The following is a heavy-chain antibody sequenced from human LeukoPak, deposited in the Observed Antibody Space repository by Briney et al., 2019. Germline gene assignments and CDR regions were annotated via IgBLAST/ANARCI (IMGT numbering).Heavy chain of an antibody. CDR2: ISSSSSYI. J-gene: IGHJ6*04. Sequence: GGSLRLSCAASGFTFSSYSMNWVRQAPGKGLEWVSSISSSSSYIYYADSVKGRFTISRDNAKNSLYLQMNSLRAEDTAVYYCARDLLYCGSGNGMDVWGKGTTVTVSS. V-gene: IGHV3-21*01. D-gene: IGHD3-10*01. CDR1: GFTFSSYS. CDR3: ARDLLYCGSGNGMDV.